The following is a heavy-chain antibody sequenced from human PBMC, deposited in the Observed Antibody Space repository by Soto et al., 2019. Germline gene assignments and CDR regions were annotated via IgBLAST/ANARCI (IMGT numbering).Heavy chain of an antibody. CDR3: ARKNDYGDYGESYYMDV. CDR2: MNPNSGNT. D-gene: IGHD4-17*01. CDR1: GYTFTRYD. Sequence: ASVKVSCKASGYTFTRYDINWVRQATGQGLEWMGWMNPNSGNTGYAQKFQGRVTMTRNTSISTAYMELSSLRSEDTAVYYCARKNDYGDYGESYYMDVWGKGTTVTVSS. J-gene: IGHJ6*03. V-gene: IGHV1-8*01.